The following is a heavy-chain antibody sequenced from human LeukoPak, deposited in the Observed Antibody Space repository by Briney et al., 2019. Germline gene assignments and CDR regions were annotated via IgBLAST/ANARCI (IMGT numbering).Heavy chain of an antibody. CDR3: AKDTRGYSYGYSPDY. J-gene: IGHJ4*02. CDR1: GFTFSSYG. D-gene: IGHD5-18*01. CDR2: IRYDESNK. V-gene: IGHV3-30*02. Sequence: GGSLRLSCAASGFTFSSYGMHWVRQAAGKGLEWVAFIRYDESNKYYTDSVKGRFTISRDNSKNTLYLQMNSLRAEDTAVYYCAKDTRGYSYGYSPDYWGQGILVSVSS.